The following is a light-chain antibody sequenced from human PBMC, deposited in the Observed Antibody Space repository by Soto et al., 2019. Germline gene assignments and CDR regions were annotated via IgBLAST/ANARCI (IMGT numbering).Light chain of an antibody. CDR3: QQLSIYPRT. CDR2: AAS. Sequence: DIRLTQSPSFLSASVGDRVTITCRASQDINSYLAWYQQKVGRAPKLLIYAASTLHSAVPSRFSGAGSGTEFTLTISSLQPEDVATYYCQQLSIYPRTFGQGTKVE. CDR1: QDINSY. V-gene: IGKV1-9*01. J-gene: IGKJ1*01.